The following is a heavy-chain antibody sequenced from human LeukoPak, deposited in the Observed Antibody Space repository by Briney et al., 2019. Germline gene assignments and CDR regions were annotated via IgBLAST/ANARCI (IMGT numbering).Heavy chain of an antibody. D-gene: IGHD2-8*01. CDR3: ARVVNGYVDY. Sequence: GGSLRLSCAASGFTFSTYEMNWVRQAPGKGLEWVSYISSSGDALYYADSVKGRFTISRDNAQNSLYLQMNSLRAEDTAVYFCARVVNGYVDYWGQGTLVTVSS. J-gene: IGHJ4*02. CDR2: ISSSGDAL. CDR1: GFTFSTYE. V-gene: IGHV3-48*03.